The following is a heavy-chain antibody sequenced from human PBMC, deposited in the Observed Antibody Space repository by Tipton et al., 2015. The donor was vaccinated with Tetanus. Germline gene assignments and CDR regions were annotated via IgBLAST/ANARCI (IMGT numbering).Heavy chain of an antibody. V-gene: IGHV3-11*01. CDR1: GISFSDSY. J-gene: IGHJ4*02. D-gene: IGHD3-10*01. CDR3: GVLVRGVLLTRVIER. Sequence: SLRLSCAASGISFSDSYMSWIRQAPGKGLEWVSYISGSGNTIYLADSVKGRMTTSRDNGKTSVYLQMNSLRAEDTAVYYCGVLVRGVLLTRVIERWGQGALVTVSS. CDR2: ISGSGNTI.